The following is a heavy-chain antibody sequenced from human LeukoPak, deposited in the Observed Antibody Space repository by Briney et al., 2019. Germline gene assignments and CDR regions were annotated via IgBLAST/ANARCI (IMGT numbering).Heavy chain of an antibody. D-gene: IGHD1-26*01. CDR1: GFTFSSYS. J-gene: IGHJ4*02. Sequence: GGSLRLSCAASGFTFSSYSMNWVRQAPGKGLEWVSSISSSSSYIYYADSVKGRFTISRDNAKNSLYLQMNSLRAEDTAVYYCATGGDGCYPPMIDYWGQGILVTVSS. V-gene: IGHV3-21*04. CDR2: ISSSSSYI. CDR3: ATGGDGCYPPMIDY.